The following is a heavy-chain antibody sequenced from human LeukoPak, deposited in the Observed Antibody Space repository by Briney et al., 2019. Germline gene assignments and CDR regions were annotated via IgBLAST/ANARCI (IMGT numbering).Heavy chain of an antibody. CDR1: GYTFTGYF. D-gene: IGHD1-26*01. CDR2: IYPNSGGT. Sequence: ASVKVACRASGYTFTGYFMHWVRQAPGQGLEWMGCIYPNSGGTKYAQKFQGRVNMTRDTSISTPYMEMSSLRSDDTAVYSCARFSGSYNFDYWGQGTLVTVSS. V-gene: IGHV1-2*02. J-gene: IGHJ4*02. CDR3: ARFSGSYNFDY.